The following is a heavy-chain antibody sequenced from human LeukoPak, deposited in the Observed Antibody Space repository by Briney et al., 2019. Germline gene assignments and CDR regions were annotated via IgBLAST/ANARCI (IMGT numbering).Heavy chain of an antibody. CDR1: GYTFTSYA. D-gene: IGHD3-16*02. J-gene: IGHJ4*02. Sequence: ASVKVSCKASGYTFTSYAMHWVRQAPGQRLEWMGWINAGNGNTKYSQKFQGRVTITADESTSTAYMELSSLRSEDTAVYYCARLTMITFGGVIADYWGQGTLVTVSS. CDR2: INAGNGNT. CDR3: ARLTMITFGGVIADY. V-gene: IGHV1-3*01.